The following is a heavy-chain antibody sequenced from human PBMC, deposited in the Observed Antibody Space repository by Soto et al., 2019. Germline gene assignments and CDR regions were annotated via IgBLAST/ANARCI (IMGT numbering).Heavy chain of an antibody. CDR3: ASSPQSEGIALHGPFDY. CDR1: GFTFSSYA. V-gene: IGHV3-30-3*01. CDR2: ISYDGSNK. Sequence: PGGSLRLSCAASGFTFSSYAMHWVRQAPGKGLEWVAVISYDGSNKYYADSVKGRFTISRDNSKNTLYLQMNSLRAEDTAVYYCASSPQSEGIALHGPFDYWGQGTLVTVSS. D-gene: IGHD6-13*01. J-gene: IGHJ4*02.